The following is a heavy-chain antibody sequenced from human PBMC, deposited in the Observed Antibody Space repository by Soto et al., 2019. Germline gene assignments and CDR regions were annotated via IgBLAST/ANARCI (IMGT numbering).Heavy chain of an antibody. J-gene: IGHJ6*02. V-gene: IGHV1-69*13. Sequence: SVKVSCKASGATFSSYAISWVRQAPGQGLEWMGGIIPICGTANYAQKFQGRVTITGDESTSTAYMELSSLRSSDTAAYCCASSRGIGARFYCYYGMDVWGQGSTVTVSS. D-gene: IGHD6-6*01. CDR1: GATFSSYA. CDR2: IIPICGTA. CDR3: ASSRGIGARFYCYYGMDV.